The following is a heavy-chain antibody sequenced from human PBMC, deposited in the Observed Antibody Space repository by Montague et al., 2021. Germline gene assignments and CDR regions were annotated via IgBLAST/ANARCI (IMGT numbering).Heavy chain of an antibody. Sequence: PALVKPTQTLTLTCTFSGFSLSTSGVAVGWVRQPPGKALEWLALIYWDDDKSYSPSLKSRLTITKDTSTDQVVLTVTNMDPADTATYYCTHGSYYGSGNYYGHLDYWGQGTLVTVSS. V-gene: IGHV2-5*02. CDR1: GFSLSTSGVA. D-gene: IGHD3-10*01. J-gene: IGHJ4*02. CDR2: IYWDDDK. CDR3: THGSYYGSGNYYGHLDY.